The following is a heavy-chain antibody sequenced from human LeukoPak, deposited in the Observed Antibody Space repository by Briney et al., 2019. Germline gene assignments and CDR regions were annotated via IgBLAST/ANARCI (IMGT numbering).Heavy chain of an antibody. Sequence: ASVKVSCKTSGYKFASFDINWVRQATGQGLEWMGWMNPKNGDTGYAQKFHGRVTMTRNTAISTAYMELSSLRSEDTAVYYCARSGRAIDATDHGMDVWGQGTTVTVSS. D-gene: IGHD2-2*02. J-gene: IGHJ6*02. CDR2: MNPKNGDT. CDR1: GYKFASFD. CDR3: ARSGRAIDATDHGMDV. V-gene: IGHV1-8*01.